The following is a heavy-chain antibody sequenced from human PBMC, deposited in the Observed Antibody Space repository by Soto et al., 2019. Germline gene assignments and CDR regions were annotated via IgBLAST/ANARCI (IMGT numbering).Heavy chain of an antibody. V-gene: IGHV1-69*08. CDR2: IIPFHGVT. D-gene: IGHD3-10*01. CDR3: TRDWEITVSTWSFGGF. Sequence: QVQLVQSGAEVKKPGSSVKVSCKASGGTFSPYTINWVRQAPGQGLEWMGRIIPFHGVTNYAQKFQARVTITADKSTSTAYMELSGLRFEGAAGGGCTRDWEITVSTWSFGGFWGRGTLVTVSS. J-gene: IGHJ4*02. CDR1: GGTFSPYT.